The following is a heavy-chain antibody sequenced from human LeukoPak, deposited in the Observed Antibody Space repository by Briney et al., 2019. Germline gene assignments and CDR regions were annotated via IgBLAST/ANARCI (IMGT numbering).Heavy chain of an antibody. CDR3: ARFHSGPSGWYVLRYFDL. Sequence: PSETLSLTCTVSGGSVSSYYWSWIRQPPGKGLEWIGYIYNSESTNYNSSLQSRVTMSLDTSKNQLCLKLSSVTAADTAVYYCARFHSGPSGWYVLRYFDLWGRGTLVTVSS. V-gene: IGHV4-4*09. J-gene: IGHJ2*01. CDR2: IYNSEST. D-gene: IGHD6-19*01. CDR1: GGSVSSYY.